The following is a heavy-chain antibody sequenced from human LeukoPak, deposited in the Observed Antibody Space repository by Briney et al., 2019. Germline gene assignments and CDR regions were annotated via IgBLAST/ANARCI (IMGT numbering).Heavy chain of an antibody. Sequence: PGGSLRLSCAASGLTFSHYGMHWVRQPPGKGLEWLTFIRYDATSTYYVDSVKGRFTVSRDNSKNTLYLQMNSLRAEDTALYYCATSTLTYGDYVTYYWGQGTLVSVSS. D-gene: IGHD4-17*01. CDR1: GLTFSHYG. J-gene: IGHJ4*02. V-gene: IGHV3-30*02. CDR2: IRYDATST. CDR3: ATSTLTYGDYVTYY.